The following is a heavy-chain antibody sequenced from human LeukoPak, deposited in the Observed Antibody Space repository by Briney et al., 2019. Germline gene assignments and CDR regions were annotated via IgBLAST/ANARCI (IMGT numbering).Heavy chain of an antibody. CDR1: GFTFDDYA. V-gene: IGHV3-9*03. CDR3: AKALSSSFTGSSWEY. J-gene: IGHJ4*02. CDR2: INWNGGKI. Sequence: GGSLRLSCAASGFTFDDYAMHWIRQAPGKGLEWVSGINWNGGKIGYADSVKGRFTISKDSAKSSLYLQMNTLRAEDMAFYYCAKALSSSFTGSSWEYWGQGTLVTVSS. D-gene: IGHD6-6*01.